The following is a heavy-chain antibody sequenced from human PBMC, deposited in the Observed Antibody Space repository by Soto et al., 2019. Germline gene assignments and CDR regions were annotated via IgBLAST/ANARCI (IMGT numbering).Heavy chain of an antibody. V-gene: IGHV4-30-4*01. CDR2: IYYSGST. J-gene: IGHJ1*01. CDR1: GGSISSGDYY. D-gene: IGHD3-10*01. Sequence: QVQLQESGPGLVKPSQTLSLTCTVSGGSISSGDYYWSWIRQPPGKGLEWIGYIYYSGSTYYNPSLNSRVTISVDTSKNQFPLKLRSVTAADTAVYYCAIGITMVRGVIMQWFQHWGQGTLVTVSS. CDR3: AIGITMVRGVIMQWFQH.